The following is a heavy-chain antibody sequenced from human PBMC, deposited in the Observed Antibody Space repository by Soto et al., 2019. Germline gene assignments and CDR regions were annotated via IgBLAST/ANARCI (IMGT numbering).Heavy chain of an antibody. J-gene: IGHJ6*02. D-gene: IGHD3-3*01. Sequence: GGSLRLSCAASGFSVSRNYMSWVRQAPGKGLEWVSVLYSGGNTHYADSVKGRFTISRDNSKNTLYLQMNSLRVEDTAVYYCAREGNTYYEFWSGEPAYGMDVWGQGTTVTVSS. V-gene: IGHV3-53*01. CDR3: AREGNTYYEFWSGEPAYGMDV. CDR1: GFSVSRNY. CDR2: LYSGGNT.